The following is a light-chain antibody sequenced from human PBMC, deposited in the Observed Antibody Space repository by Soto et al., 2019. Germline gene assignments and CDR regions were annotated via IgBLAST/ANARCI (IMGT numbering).Light chain of an antibody. CDR3: QQYGSSPRT. V-gene: IGKV3-20*01. CDR1: QSVSSNF. Sequence: EIVLTQSPGTLSLSPGERATLSCRGSQSVSSNFLAWYQQKPGQAPRLLIYGASNRATGIPDKFNGSGSGTDFTLTISRLEPEDFAMYYCQQYGSSPRTFGQGTKVDI. CDR2: GAS. J-gene: IGKJ1*01.